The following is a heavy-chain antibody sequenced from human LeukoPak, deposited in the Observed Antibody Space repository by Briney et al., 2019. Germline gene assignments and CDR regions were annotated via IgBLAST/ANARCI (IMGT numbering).Heavy chain of an antibody. Sequence: GRSLRLSCAASGFTFSSYGMHWVRQAPGKGLEWVAVIWYDGSNKYYADSVKGRFTISRDNSKNTLYLQMNSLRAEDTAVYYCAKDLGYYDSSGYQDYWGQGTLVTVSS. CDR3: AKDLGYYDSSGYQDY. CDR2: IWYDGSNK. J-gene: IGHJ4*02. V-gene: IGHV3-33*06. CDR1: GFTFSSYG. D-gene: IGHD3-22*01.